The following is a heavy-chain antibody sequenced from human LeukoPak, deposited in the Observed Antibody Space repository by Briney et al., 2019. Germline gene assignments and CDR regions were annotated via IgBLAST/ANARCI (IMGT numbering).Heavy chain of an antibody. CDR2: INPNSGGT. V-gene: IGHV1-2*04. D-gene: IGHD6-19*01. J-gene: IGHJ4*02. CDR1: GYIFTGYY. CDR3: ARESSVASGDY. Sequence: GASVKVSCKASGYIFTGYYMHWVRQAPGQGLEWMGWINPNSGGTNYAQKFQGWVTMTRDTSISAAYMELSRLRSDDTAVYYCARESSVASGDYWGQGTLVTVSS.